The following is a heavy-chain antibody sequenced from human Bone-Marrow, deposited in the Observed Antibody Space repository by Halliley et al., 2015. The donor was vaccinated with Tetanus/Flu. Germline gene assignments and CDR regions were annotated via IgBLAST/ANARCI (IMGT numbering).Heavy chain of an antibody. CDR2: ISGSGGTT. V-gene: IGHV3-23*01. CDR3: ASTRGFYYYFALDL. J-gene: IGHJ6*02. Sequence: WVSVISGSGGTTFYADSVKGRFTISRDNSKNTLYLQMNSLRAEDTARYYGASTRGFYYYFALDLWGQGATVTVSS. D-gene: IGHD3-10*01.